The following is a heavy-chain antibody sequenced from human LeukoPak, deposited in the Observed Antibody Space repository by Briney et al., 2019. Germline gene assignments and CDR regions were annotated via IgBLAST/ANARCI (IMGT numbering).Heavy chain of an antibody. J-gene: IGHJ4*02. CDR1: GGSISSGDYY. V-gene: IGHV4-30-4*01. CDR2: IYYSGST. CDR3: ARSRVNIVATILDFDY. D-gene: IGHD5-12*01. Sequence: SETLSLTCTVSGGSISSGDYYWSWIRQPPGKGLEWLGYIYYSGSTYYNPSLKSRVTISVDTSKNQFSLKLSSVTAADTAVYYCARSRVNIVATILDFDYWGQGTLVTVSS.